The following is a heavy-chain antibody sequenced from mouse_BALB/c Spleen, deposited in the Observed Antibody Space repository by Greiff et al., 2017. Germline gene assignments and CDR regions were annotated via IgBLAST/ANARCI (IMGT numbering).Heavy chain of an antibody. CDR1: GFTFSSYA. J-gene: IGHJ4*01. V-gene: IGHV5-6-5*01. CDR2: ISSGGST. CDR3: AREDGITTVVARGAMDY. D-gene: IGHD1-1*01. Sequence: EVKLVESGGGLVKPGGSLKLSCAASGFTFSSYAMSWVRQTPEKRLEWVASISSGGSTYYPDSVKGRFTISRDNARNILYLQMSSLRSEDTAMYYCAREDGITTVVARGAMDYWGQGTSVTVSS.